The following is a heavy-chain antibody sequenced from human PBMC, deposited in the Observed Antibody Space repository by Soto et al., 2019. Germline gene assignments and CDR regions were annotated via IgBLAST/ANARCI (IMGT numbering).Heavy chain of an antibody. J-gene: IGHJ3*01. CDR2: IRSKADGGTT. Sequence: EEQLVESGGGLVKPGGSLRLSCAASGFTFSNVWMSWVRQVPGKGLEWVGRIRSKADGGTTDNAAPMKGRFTISRDDSKGTLYLQMNSLKSEDTAVYFCTTGRKLWGQGTMVTVSS. V-gene: IGHV3-15*01. CDR3: TTGRKL. CDR1: GFTFSNVW.